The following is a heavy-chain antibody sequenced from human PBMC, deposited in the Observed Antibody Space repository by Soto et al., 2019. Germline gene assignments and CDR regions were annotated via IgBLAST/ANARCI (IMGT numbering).Heavy chain of an antibody. CDR3: ARVLGGDTPFFVY. D-gene: IGHD3-16*01. Sequence: QVLLVQSGAEVKKPGASVKVSCKASGYTFTSYLIHLVRQAPGQGLEWMGIINPSGGSANYAPKFQGRVTMTRDTSTSTVYMELSSLRSEDTAVYYCARVLGGDTPFFVYWGQGTLVTVSS. V-gene: IGHV1-46*01. J-gene: IGHJ4*02. CDR1: GYTFTSYL. CDR2: INPSGGSA.